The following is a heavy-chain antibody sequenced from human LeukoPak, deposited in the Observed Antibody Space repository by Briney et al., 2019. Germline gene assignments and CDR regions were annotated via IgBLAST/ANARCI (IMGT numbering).Heavy chain of an antibody. CDR3: AKVGSSSLSFDY. J-gene: IGHJ4*02. D-gene: IGHD6-6*01. V-gene: IGHV3-21*04. Sequence: GGSLRLSCEASGFTFSTYFMNWVRQAPGKGLEWVSSISTMSTYTHYADSVKGRFTISRDNSKNTLYLQMNSLRAEDTAVYYCAKVGSSSLSFDYWGQGTLVAVSS. CDR2: ISTMSTYT. CDR1: GFTFSTYF.